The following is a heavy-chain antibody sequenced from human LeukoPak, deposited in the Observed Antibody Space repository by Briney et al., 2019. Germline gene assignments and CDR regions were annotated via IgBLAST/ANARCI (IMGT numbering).Heavy chain of an antibody. D-gene: IGHD2-2*01. CDR1: GFTFSSYG. CDR2: IRYDGSNK. V-gene: IGHV3-30*02. J-gene: IGHJ4*02. CDR3: AKDWEGYCSSTSCSLD. Sequence: GGSLRLSCAASGFTFSSYGMHWVRQAPGKGLEWVAFIRYDGSNKYYADSVKGRFTISRDNSKNTLYLQMNSLRAEDTAVYYCAKDWEGYCSSTSCSLDWGQGTLVTVSS.